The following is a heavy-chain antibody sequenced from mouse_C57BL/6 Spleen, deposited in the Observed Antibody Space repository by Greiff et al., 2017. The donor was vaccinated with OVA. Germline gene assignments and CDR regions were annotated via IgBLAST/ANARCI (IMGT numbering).Heavy chain of an antibody. CDR3: TPVVALNWYFDV. Sequence: QVQLQQSGAELVRPGASVTLSCKASGYTFTDYEMHWVKQTHVHGLEWIGAIDPETGGTAYNQKFKGKAILTADKSSSTAYMELRSLTSEDSAVDDFTPVVALNWYFDVWGTGTTVTVSS. V-gene: IGHV1-15*01. CDR1: GYTFTDYE. D-gene: IGHD1-1*01. J-gene: IGHJ1*03. CDR2: IDPETGGT.